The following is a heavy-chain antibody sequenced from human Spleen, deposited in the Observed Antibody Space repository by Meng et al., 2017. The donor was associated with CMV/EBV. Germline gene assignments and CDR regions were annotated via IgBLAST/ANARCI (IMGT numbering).Heavy chain of an antibody. Sequence: ASVKVSCKASGGTFSSYAISWVRQAPGQGLEWMGGSDPEDGETIYAHQFQGRVTMTEDTSTDTAYMEVRSLSSGDTAIYYCAAIPASIDWFDPWGQGTLVTVSS. V-gene: IGHV1-24*01. J-gene: IGHJ5*02. CDR2: SDPEDGET. CDR1: GGTFSSYA. D-gene: IGHD2-2*02. CDR3: AAIPASIDWFDP.